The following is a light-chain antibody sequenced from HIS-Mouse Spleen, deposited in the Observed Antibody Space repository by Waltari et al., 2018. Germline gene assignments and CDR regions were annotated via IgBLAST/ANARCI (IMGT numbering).Light chain of an antibody. V-gene: IGKV2-28*01. CDR2: LGS. CDR1: QSLLHSNGYNY. J-gene: IGKJ1*01. CDR3: QQLNSYPPT. Sequence: DIVMTQSPLSLPVTPGEPASISCRSSQSLLHSNGYNYLDWYLQKPGQSPQLLIYLGSNRASGVPDRFSGSGSGTDFTLKISRVEAEDVGVYYCQQLNSYPPTFGQGTKVEIK.